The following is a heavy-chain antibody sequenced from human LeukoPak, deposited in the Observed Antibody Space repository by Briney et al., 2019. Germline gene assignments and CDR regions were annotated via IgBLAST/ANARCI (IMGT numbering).Heavy chain of an antibody. CDR2: MYHSGST. CDR3: ARGPPPREWYYSNYEGFDY. V-gene: IGHV4-38-2*02. D-gene: IGHD4-11*01. Sequence: PSETLSLTCTVSGYSISTGYYWGWIRQAPGKGLEWIGNMYHSGSTYYNPSLKSRVTISIDTSKNQFSLKLSSVTAADTAVYYCARGPPPREWYYSNYEGFDYWGQGTLVTVSS. J-gene: IGHJ4*02. CDR1: GYSISTGYY.